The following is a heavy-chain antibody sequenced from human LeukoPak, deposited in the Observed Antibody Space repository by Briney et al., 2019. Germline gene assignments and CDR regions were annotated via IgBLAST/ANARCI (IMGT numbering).Heavy chain of an antibody. CDR1: GFTFSRHY. D-gene: IGHD3-16*01. Sequence: GSLRLSCAASGFTFSRHYMSWVRQAPGKGLEWVANIKQDGSDKYCVDSVKGRFTISRDNAKNSLYLQMNSLRAEDTAVYYCAREAITEGGNDDAFDIWGQGTMVTVSS. J-gene: IGHJ3*02. CDR2: IKQDGSDK. V-gene: IGHV3-7*01. CDR3: AREAITEGGNDDAFDI.